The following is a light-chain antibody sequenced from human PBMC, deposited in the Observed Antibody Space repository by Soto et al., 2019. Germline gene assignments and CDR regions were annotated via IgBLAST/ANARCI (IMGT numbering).Light chain of an antibody. CDR2: DAS. Sequence: EIVMTQSPATLSVSPGERATLSCRASQSVSSYLAWYQQKPGQAPRLLIYDASNRATGIPARFSGSGSGTDFTLTISSLEPEDFAVYYCQQRSNWPLSWTFGQGTKVDI. CDR1: QSVSSY. V-gene: IGKV3-11*01. J-gene: IGKJ1*01. CDR3: QQRSNWPLSWT.